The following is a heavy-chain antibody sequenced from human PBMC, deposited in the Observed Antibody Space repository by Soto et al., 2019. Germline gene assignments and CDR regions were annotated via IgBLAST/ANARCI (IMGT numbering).Heavy chain of an antibody. CDR3: ARLEGLATISYYYDF. Sequence: QLQLQESGPGLVKPSETLSLTCSVSGDSINSDKYYWGWIRQPPGKGLEWIGSIYFRGNTYYNPSLQTRVTISLDKSKSQFSLKLNSVTAADSAVYFCARLEGLATISYYYDFRGQGALVNVSS. V-gene: IGHV4-39*01. D-gene: IGHD3-9*01. CDR2: IYFRGNT. CDR1: GDSINSDKYY. J-gene: IGHJ4*02.